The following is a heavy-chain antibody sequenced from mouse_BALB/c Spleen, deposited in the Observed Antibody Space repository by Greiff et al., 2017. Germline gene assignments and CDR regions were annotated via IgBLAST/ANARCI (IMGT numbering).Heavy chain of an antibody. Sequence: EVQVVESGGGLVQPGGSLRLSCATSGFTFTDYYMSWVRQPPGKALEWLGFIRNKANGYTTEYSASVKGRFTISRDNSQSILYLQMNTLRAEDSATYYCARDYPYAMDDWGQGTSVTVSS. CDR3: ARDYPYAMDD. V-gene: IGHV7-3*02. CDR1: GFTFTDYY. J-gene: IGHJ4*01. CDR2: IRNKANGYTT.